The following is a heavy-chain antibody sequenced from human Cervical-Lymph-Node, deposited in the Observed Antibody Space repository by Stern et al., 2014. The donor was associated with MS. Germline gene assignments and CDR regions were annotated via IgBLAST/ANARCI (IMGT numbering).Heavy chain of an antibody. J-gene: IGHJ5*01. CDR1: GFSLSTCDVG. CDR2: IYGGDDE. CDR3: ALTLIKDLAPYSGFHF. Sequence: QIPLKESGPALVKPTQTLTFTCTFSGFSLSTCDVGVAWIRQPPGKALEFLAVIYGGDDERSKPSLMNRLTITKRAPENQVVLTKTNMDTIDTATYYCALTLIKDLAPYSGFHFWGQGALVTVSS. D-gene: IGHD4-11*01. V-gene: IGHV2-5*02.